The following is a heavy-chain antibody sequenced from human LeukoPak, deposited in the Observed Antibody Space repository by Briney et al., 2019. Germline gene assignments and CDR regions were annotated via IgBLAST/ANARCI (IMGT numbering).Heavy chain of an antibody. CDR2: ISSSSIYI. J-gene: IGHJ5*02. V-gene: IGHV3-21*01. Sequence: GGSLRLSCEVSGFTSSTYTMNWVRQAPGKGLEWVSSISSSSIYIYYADSVRGRFTISRDNAKNSLYLQMNSLSAEDTAFYYCARDALQLTGNYVTRWWFDPWGQGTLVTVSS. D-gene: IGHD3-9*01. CDR3: ARDALQLTGNYVTRWWFDP. CDR1: GFTSSTYT.